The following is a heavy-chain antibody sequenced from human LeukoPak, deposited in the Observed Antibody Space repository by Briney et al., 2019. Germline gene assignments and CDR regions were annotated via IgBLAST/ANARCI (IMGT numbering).Heavy chain of an antibody. Sequence: SVKVSCKASGGTFSSYAISWVRQAPGQGLEWMGGIIPIFGTANCAQKFQGRVTITADESTSTAYMELSSLRSEDTAVYYCARDMLVAANRRPSYVGYYYYGMDVWGQGTTVTVSS. CDR1: GGTFSSYA. D-gene: IGHD1-26*01. CDR3: ARDMLVAANRRPSYVGYYYYGMDV. J-gene: IGHJ6*02. V-gene: IGHV1-69*13. CDR2: IIPIFGTA.